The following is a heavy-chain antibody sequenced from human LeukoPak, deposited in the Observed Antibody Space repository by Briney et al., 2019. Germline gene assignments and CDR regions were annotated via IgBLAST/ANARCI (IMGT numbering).Heavy chain of an antibody. D-gene: IGHD6-19*01. J-gene: IGHJ4*02. Sequence: PGGSLRLSCAASGFIFSSYAMSWVRQAPGKGLEWVSAISGSGGSTYYADSVKGRFTISRDNSKNTLYLQMNSLRAEDTAVYYCARTPAYSSGWYVYWGQGTLVTVSS. CDR3: ARTPAYSSGWYVY. V-gene: IGHV3-23*01. CDR2: ISGSGGST. CDR1: GFIFSSYA.